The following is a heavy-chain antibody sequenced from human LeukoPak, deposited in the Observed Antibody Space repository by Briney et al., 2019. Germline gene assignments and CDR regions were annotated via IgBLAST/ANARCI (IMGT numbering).Heavy chain of an antibody. J-gene: IGHJ5*02. CDR3: ARDAYGYTDT. CDR2: SYGRGSD. CDR1: GDSIRTSSAY. D-gene: IGHD5-12*01. Sequence: PSETLSLTCTVSGDSIRTSSAYWSWIRQPAGKELEWLGRSYGRGSDNYNPALKSRVTISVDKSKNQFSLKLSSVTAADTAVYYCARDAYGYTDTWGQGTLVTVSS. V-gene: IGHV4-61*02.